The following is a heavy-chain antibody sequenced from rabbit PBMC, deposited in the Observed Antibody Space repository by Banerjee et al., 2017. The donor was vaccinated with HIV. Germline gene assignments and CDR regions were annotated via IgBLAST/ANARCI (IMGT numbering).Heavy chain of an antibody. CDR1: GFDFSSYY. Sequence: QEQLKETGGGLVQPGGSLTLSCKASGFDFSSYYMCWVRQAPGKGLEWIACIYAGNSVGTYYASWAKGRFTISKTSSTTVTLQMTSLTDADTATYFCGRDRGVGYDLNLWGPGTLVTVS. V-gene: IGHV1S45*01. J-gene: IGHJ6*01. CDR3: GRDRGVGYDLNL. D-gene: IGHD6-1*01. CDR2: IYAGNSVGT.